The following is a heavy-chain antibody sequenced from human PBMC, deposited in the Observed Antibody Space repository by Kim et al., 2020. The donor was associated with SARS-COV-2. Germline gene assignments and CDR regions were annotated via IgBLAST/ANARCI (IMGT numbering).Heavy chain of an antibody. D-gene: IGHD3-22*01. Sequence: GGSLRLSCAASGFTFSSYAMSWVRQAPGKGLEWVSAISGSGGSTYYADSVKGRFTISRDNSKNTLYLQMNSLRAEDTAVYYCAPDLMIVVVIDFDYWGQGTLVTVSS. CDR3: APDLMIVVVIDFDY. CDR1: GFTFSSYA. CDR2: ISGSGGST. J-gene: IGHJ4*02. V-gene: IGHV3-23*01.